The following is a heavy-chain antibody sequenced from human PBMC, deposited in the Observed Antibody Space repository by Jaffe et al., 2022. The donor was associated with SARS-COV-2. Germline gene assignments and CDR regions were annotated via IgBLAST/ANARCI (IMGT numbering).Heavy chain of an antibody. CDR2: MNPNSGNT. Sequence: QVQLVQSGAEVKKPGASVKVSCKASGYTFTSYDINWVRQATGQGLEWMGWMNPNSGNTGYAQKFQGRVTMTRNTSISTAYMELSSLRSEDTAVYYCARGDPSVAAYYYYYMDVWGKGTTVTVSS. V-gene: IGHV1-8*01. CDR1: GYTFTSYD. D-gene: IGHD6-19*01. CDR3: ARGDPSVAAYYYYYMDV. J-gene: IGHJ6*03.